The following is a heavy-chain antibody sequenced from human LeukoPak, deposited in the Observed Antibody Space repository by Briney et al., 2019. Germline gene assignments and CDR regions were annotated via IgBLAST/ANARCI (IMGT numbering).Heavy chain of an antibody. CDR1: GFTFGDYA. D-gene: IGHD1-1*01. V-gene: IGHV3-9*01. J-gene: IGHJ4*02. CDR2: ISSNSDNI. Sequence: GGALRLSCAASGFTFGDYAMHWVRRAPGRGLGWGSGISSNSDNIGYADSVKGRFTISRDNAKNSLYLQMNSLRAEDTAVYYCARVTMDGYYFEYWGQGTLVTVSS. CDR3: ARVTMDGYYFEY.